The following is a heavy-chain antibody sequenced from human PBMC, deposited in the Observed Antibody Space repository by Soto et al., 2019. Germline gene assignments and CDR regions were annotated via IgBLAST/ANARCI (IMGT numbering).Heavy chain of an antibody. CDR2: ISGSGGST. CDR3: CTSPGPQD. CDR1: GFTLSSYA. Sequence: EVQLLESWGGLVQPGGSLRLSCAASGFTLSSYAMSWVRQAPGKGLEWVSGISGSGGSTYYADSVKGRCTISRDNSKNTLYLQMHSLRADDTAVYYCCTSPGPQDWGQGTLVTASS. V-gene: IGHV3-23*01. J-gene: IGHJ4*02.